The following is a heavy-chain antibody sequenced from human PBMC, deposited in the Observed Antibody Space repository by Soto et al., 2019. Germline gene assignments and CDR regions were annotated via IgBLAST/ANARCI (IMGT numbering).Heavy chain of an antibody. D-gene: IGHD6-13*01. V-gene: IGHV1-69*13. CDR2: IIPIFGTA. CDR1: RDIFSSCA. J-gene: IGHJ6*02. Sequence: SVKVGRATSRDIFSSCAMQGALKAPGQGLEWMGGIIPIFGTANYAQKFQGRITITADESTSTAYMELSSLRSEDTAVYYCAGAAGGGTGGMVAWGQRNTVTVS. CDR3: AGAAGGGTGGMVA.